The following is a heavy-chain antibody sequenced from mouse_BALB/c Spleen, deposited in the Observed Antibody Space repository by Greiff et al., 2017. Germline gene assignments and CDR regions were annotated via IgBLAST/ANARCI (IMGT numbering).Heavy chain of an antibody. CDR2: IRSKSNNYAT. Sequence: EVKLMESGGGLVQPKGSLKLSCAASGFTFTTYAMNWVRQAPGKGLEWVARIRSKSNNYATYYADSVKDRFTISRDDSQSMLYLQMNNLKTEDTAMYYCVSRAMDYWGQGTSVTVSS. J-gene: IGHJ4*01. V-gene: IGHV10-1*02. CDR1: GFTFTTYA. CDR3: VSRAMDY.